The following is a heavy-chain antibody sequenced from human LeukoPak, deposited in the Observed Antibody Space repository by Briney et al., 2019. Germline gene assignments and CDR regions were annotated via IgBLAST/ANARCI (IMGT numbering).Heavy chain of an antibody. CDR3: ARDFPLTGDYYFGAFDI. J-gene: IGHJ3*02. CDR2: ISSSSSYI. D-gene: IGHD4-17*01. Sequence: PGGSLRLSCAASRFTFSSYSMNWVRQAPGKGLEWVSSISSSSSYIYYADSVKGRFTISRDNAKNSLYLQMNSLRAEDTAVYYCARDFPLTGDYYFGAFDIWGQGTMVTVSS. V-gene: IGHV3-21*01. CDR1: RFTFSSYS.